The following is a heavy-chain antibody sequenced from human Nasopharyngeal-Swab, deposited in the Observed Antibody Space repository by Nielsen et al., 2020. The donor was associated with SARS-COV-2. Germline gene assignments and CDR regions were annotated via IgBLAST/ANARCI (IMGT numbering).Heavy chain of an antibody. Sequence: VRQAPGKGLVWVSRINSDGSTTNYADSVKGRFTISRDNAKNTLYLQMNSLRPEDTAVYYCATTLRGNSDGRYWGQGTLVTVSS. D-gene: IGHD5-18*01. V-gene: IGHV3-74*01. J-gene: IGHJ4*02. CDR3: ATTLRGNSDGRY. CDR2: INSDGSTT.